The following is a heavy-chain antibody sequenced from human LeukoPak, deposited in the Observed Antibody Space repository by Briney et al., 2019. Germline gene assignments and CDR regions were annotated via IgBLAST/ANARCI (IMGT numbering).Heavy chain of an antibody. D-gene: IGHD6-19*01. CDR1: GYSFTSYW. V-gene: IGHV5-51*01. Sequence: GESLKISCKGSGYSFTSYWIGWVRQMPGKGLEWMGIIFPADSDTRYSPPFQGQVTISADKSISTAYLQWSSLRASDTAIYYCARHMKFNSGTDDAFAIWSQGTMVTVSS. J-gene: IGHJ3*02. CDR2: IFPADSDT. CDR3: ARHMKFNSGTDDAFAI.